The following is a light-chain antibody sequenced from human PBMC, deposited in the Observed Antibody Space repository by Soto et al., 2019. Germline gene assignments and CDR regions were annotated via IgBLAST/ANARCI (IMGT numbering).Light chain of an antibody. CDR3: SSYTSSSTL. J-gene: IGLJ2*01. CDR2: DVS. Sequence: QSALTQPASVSGSPGQSITIACTGTSSDVGGYNYVSWYQQHPGKAPKLIIYDVSNRPSGVSNRFSGYKSGNTASMTISGLQDEDEADYYCSSYTSSSTLFGGGTKLTVL. V-gene: IGLV2-14*01. CDR1: SSDVGGYNY.